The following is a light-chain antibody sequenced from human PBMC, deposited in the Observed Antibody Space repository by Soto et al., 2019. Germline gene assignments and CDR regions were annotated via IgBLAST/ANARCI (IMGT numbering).Light chain of an antibody. J-gene: IGKJ1*01. CDR2: DAS. V-gene: IGKV3-11*01. CDR3: QQRSNWPRT. CDR1: QSVSSY. Sequence: IVLTQSPATLSLSPGERATLSCLASQSVSSYLAWYQQKPGQAPRLLIYDASNRATGIPARFSGSGSGTDFTLTISSLEPADVAVYYCQQRSNWPRTFGQGTKVEIK.